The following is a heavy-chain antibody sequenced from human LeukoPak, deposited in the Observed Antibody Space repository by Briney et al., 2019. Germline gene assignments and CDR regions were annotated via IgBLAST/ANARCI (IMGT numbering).Heavy chain of an antibody. CDR3: ARVGRYCSGGSCYFERGYFDY. Sequence: GGSLRLSCAASGFTFSSYGMHWVRQAPGKGLEWVAFIRYDGSNKYYADSVKGRFTISRDNAKNSLYLQMNSLRAEDTAVYYCARVGRYCSGGSCYFERGYFDYWGQGTLVTVSS. D-gene: IGHD2-15*01. V-gene: IGHV3-30*02. CDR2: IRYDGSNK. J-gene: IGHJ4*02. CDR1: GFTFSSYG.